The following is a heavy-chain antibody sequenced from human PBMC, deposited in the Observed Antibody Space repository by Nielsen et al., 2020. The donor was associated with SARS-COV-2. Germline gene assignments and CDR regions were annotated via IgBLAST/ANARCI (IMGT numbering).Heavy chain of an antibody. V-gene: IGHV1-46*01. CDR2: IYPSVGST. Sequence: WVRQAPGQGLEWMGVIYPSVGSTIYAQKFQGRVSMTRDTSTSTAYMELRSLRSDDTAVYYCARSPYCSGGSCYSGHYYGMDVWGQGTTVTVSS. J-gene: IGHJ6*02. D-gene: IGHD2-15*01. CDR3: ARSPYCSGGSCYSGHYYGMDV.